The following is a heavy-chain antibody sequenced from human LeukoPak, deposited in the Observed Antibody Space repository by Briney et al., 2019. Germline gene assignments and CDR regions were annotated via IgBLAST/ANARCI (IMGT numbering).Heavy chain of an antibody. CDR3: GRSGSYRAYFDL. J-gene: IGHJ2*01. D-gene: IGHD1-26*01. CDR1: GFTFGGYA. V-gene: IGHV3-49*03. Sequence: PGGSLRLSCTASGFTFGGYAMSWFRQAPGKGLEWVGFIRSKAYGVTTEYAASVKVRFTISRDDSKIIAYLQMNSLKTEDTAVYYCGRSGSYRAYFDLWGRGTLVTVSS. CDR2: IRSKAYGVTT.